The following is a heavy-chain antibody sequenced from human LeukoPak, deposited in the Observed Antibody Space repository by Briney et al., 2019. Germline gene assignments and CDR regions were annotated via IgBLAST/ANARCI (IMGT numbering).Heavy chain of an antibody. CDR1: GFSFSTYW. J-gene: IGHJ6*02. CDR3: ARTTPYYYGMDV. V-gene: IGHV3-7*01. Sequence: GGSLRLSCAPSGFSFSTYWMSWVRQAPGKGLEWVANIKEDGSQKYYVDSVKGRFTISRDNAKNSLDLQMNGLRAEDTAVYYCARTTPYYYGMDVWGQGTTVTVSS. D-gene: IGHD1-7*01. CDR2: IKEDGSQK.